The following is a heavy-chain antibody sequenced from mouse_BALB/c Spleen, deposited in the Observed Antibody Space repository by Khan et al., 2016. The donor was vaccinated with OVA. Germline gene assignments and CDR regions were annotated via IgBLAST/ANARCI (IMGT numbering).Heavy chain of an antibody. J-gene: IGHJ2*01. CDR1: GYTFTNYW. Sequence: LQQSGTVLARPGASVKMSCKASGYTFTNYWMHWVKQRPGQGLEWIGTIYPGNSDTNYNQKFTGKAKLTAVTSTSTAYMELSSLTNEDSAVYYCARNGLGNYEICDYWGQGTTLTVSS. V-gene: IGHV1-5*01. CDR2: IYPGNSDT. CDR3: ARNGLGNYEICDY. D-gene: IGHD2-1*01.